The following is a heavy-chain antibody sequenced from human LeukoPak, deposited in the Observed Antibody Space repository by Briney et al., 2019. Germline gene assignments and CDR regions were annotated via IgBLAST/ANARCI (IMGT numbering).Heavy chain of an antibody. CDR1: GFTFSSYA. CDR2: ISPSSSTI. V-gene: IGHV3-48*04. D-gene: IGHD3-10*01. CDR3: ARRQVIMAYDAFDI. J-gene: IGHJ3*02. Sequence: GGSLRLSCAASGFTFSSYAMSWVRQAPGKGLEWVSYISPSSSTIYYADSVKGRFTISRDDAKNSLYLQMNSLRAEDTAVYYCARRQVIMAYDAFDIWGQGTMVTVSS.